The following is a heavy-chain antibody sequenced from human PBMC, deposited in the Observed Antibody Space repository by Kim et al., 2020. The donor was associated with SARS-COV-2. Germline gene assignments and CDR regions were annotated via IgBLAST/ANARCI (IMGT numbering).Heavy chain of an antibody. CDR3: ARGRYFQH. J-gene: IGHJ1*01. V-gene: IGHV4-34*01. CDR2: INHSGST. Sequence: SETLSLTCAVYGGSFSGYSWSWIRQPPGKGLEWIGEINHSGSTNYNPSLKSRVTISVDTSKNQSSLKLSSVTAADTAVYYCARGRYFQHWGQGTLVTVSS. CDR1: GGSFSGYS.